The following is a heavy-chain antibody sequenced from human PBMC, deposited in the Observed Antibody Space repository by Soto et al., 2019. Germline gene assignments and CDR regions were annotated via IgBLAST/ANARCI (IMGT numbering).Heavy chain of an antibody. CDR1: GFTFSSYG. J-gene: IGHJ4*02. V-gene: IGHV3-33*01. CDR3: ARFSSGWPHSDY. CDR2: IWYDGSNK. Sequence: PGGSLRLSCAASGFTFSSYGMHWVRQAPGKGLEWVAVIWYDGSNKYYADSVKGRFTISRDNSKNTLYLQMNSLRAEDTAVYYCARFSSGWPHSDYWGQGTLVTVSS. D-gene: IGHD6-19*01.